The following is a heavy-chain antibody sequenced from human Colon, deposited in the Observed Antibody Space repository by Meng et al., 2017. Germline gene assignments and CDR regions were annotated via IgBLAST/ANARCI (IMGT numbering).Heavy chain of an antibody. CDR1: GASVSVNSY. J-gene: IGHJ4*02. CDR3: ARHGGYYQDF. Sequence: QVQVEESGRGSVKPSGTLSVACSVSGASVSVNSYWGWVRQPPGRGLEWIGQIDHRGSAYYRSSLNSRVTMSLDKSRNQFSLRLTSVTAADTAVYYCARHGGYYQDFWGQGTLVTVSS. V-gene: IGHV4-4*02. CDR2: IDHRGSA. D-gene: IGHD4-17*01.